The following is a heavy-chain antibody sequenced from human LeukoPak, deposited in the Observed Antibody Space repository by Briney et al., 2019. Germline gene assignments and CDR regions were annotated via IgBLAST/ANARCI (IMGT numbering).Heavy chain of an antibody. V-gene: IGHV3-23*01. Sequence: GGSLRLSCAASGITFKNYAMSWVRQAPGKGPEWFSGISGNGASTYYADSAKGRFTISRINAADTLYLQMNSLRVDDTAVYYCAKDAGLTGTTWFDSWGQGTLVTVSS. CDR2: ISGNGAST. J-gene: IGHJ5*01. D-gene: IGHD1-20*01. CDR1: GITFKNYA. CDR3: AKDAGLTGTTWFDS.